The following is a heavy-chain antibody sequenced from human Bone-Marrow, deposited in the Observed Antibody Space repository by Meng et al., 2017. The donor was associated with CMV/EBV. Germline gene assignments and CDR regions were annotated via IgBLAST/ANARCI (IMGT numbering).Heavy chain of an antibody. CDR1: GDTFSHYW. D-gene: IGHD4-11*01. CDR3: ATLQSAFDY. J-gene: IGHJ4*02. Sequence: ESLKISCQGSGDTFSHYWIGWVRQMPGKGLEWMGIIYPGDSDTRYSPSFQGQVTISADRSISTAYLQWSSLKASDTAMYYCATLQSAFDYWGQGTLVTVSS. CDR2: IYPGDSDT. V-gene: IGHV5-51*01.